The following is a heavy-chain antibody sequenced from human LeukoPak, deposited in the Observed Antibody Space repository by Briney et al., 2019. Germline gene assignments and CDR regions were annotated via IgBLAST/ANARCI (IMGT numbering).Heavy chain of an antibody. Sequence: GRSLRLSCAASGFTFSSYGMHWVRQAPGKGLEWVAVISYDGSNKYYADSVKGRFTISRDNSKNTLYLQMNSLRAEDTAVYYCARERRPYTYYYDSSGSPPEYWGQGTLVTVSS. J-gene: IGHJ4*02. D-gene: IGHD3-22*01. CDR3: ARERRPYTYYYDSSGSPPEY. V-gene: IGHV3-30*19. CDR1: GFTFSSYG. CDR2: ISYDGSNK.